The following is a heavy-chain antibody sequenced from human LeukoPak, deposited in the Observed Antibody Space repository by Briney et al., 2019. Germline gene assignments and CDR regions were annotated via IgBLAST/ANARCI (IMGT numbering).Heavy chain of an antibody. CDR1: GFTFSSYE. J-gene: IGHJ3*02. V-gene: IGHV3-48*03. Sequence: PGGSLRLSCAASGFTFSSYEMNWVRQAPGKGLEWVSYISSSGSTIYCADSVKGRFTISRDNSKNTLYLQMNSLRAEDTAVYYCARDQPGYYYGSGSYYGAFDIWGQGTMVTVSS. CDR3: ARDQPGYYYGSGSYYGAFDI. D-gene: IGHD3-10*01. CDR2: ISSSGSTI.